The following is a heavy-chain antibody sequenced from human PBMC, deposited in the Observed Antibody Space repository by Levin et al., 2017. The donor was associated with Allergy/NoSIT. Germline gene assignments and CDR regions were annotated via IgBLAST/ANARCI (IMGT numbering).Heavy chain of an antibody. CDR2: INPNSGGT. CDR1: GYTFTGYY. CDR3: ARPRFSRSGWYGGLLGY. D-gene: IGHD6-19*01. V-gene: IGHV1-2*02. J-gene: IGHJ4*02. Sequence: GESLKISCKASGYTFTGYYMHWVRQAPGQGLEWMGWINPNSGGTNYAQKFQGRVTMTRDTSISTAYMELSRLRSDDTAVYYCARPRFSRSGWYGGLLGYWGQGTLVTVSS.